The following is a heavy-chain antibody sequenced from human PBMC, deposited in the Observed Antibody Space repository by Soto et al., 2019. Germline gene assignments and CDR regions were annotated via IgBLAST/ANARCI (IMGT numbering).Heavy chain of an antibody. CDR2: ISGSGGST. J-gene: IGHJ4*02. Sequence: EVQLLESGGGLVQPGGSLRLSCAASGFTFSSYAMSWVRQAPGKGLEWVSAISGSGGSTYYADSVKGRFTISRDNSKNTLYLQMNSLRAEDTAVYYCARRDNKARIVLMVYASFDYWGQGTLVTVSS. CDR1: GFTFSSYA. V-gene: IGHV3-23*01. D-gene: IGHD2-8*01. CDR3: ARRDNKARIVLMVYASFDY.